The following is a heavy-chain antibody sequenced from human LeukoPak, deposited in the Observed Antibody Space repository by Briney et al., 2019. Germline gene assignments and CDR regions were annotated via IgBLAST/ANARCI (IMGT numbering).Heavy chain of an antibody. CDR3: ARGYYFDY. Sequence: PSETLSLTCTVDGGSFSGSHLSWIRQSPERGLEWIAEIDHTGETHYNPSLKSRVTLSLDMTKSHFSLGLRSLTAANTAVYYCARGYYFDYWGRGTLVTVS. J-gene: IGHJ4*02. CDR1: GGSFSGSH. V-gene: IGHV4-34*01. CDR2: IDHTGET.